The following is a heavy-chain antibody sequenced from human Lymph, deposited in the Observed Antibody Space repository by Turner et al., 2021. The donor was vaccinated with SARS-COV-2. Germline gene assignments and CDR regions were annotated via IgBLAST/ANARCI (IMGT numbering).Heavy chain of an antibody. Sequence: QVQLVESGGGVVQPGGSLRLSCAASGFTFSIYAMTWVRQAPGKGLEWVILISYDGSNKYYADSVKGRFTISRDNSKNTLYLQMNSLRAEDTAVYYCARSGPNFDFWGQGTLVTVSS. CDR3: ARSGPNFDF. CDR1: GFTFSIYA. V-gene: IGHV3-30-3*01. CDR2: ISYDGSNK. D-gene: IGHD7-27*01. J-gene: IGHJ4*02.